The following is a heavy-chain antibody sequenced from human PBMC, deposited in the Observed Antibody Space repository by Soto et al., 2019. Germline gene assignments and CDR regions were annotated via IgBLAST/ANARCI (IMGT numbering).Heavy chain of an antibody. CDR1: GFTFTSSA. CDR2: IVVGSGNT. Sequence: GASVKVSCKASGFTFTSSAMQWVRQARGQRLEWIGWIVVGSGNTNYAQKFQERVTITRDMSTSTAYMELSSLRSEDTAVYYCAVERLDYDILTGFDYWGQGTLVTVSS. V-gene: IGHV1-58*02. CDR3: AVERLDYDILTGFDY. D-gene: IGHD3-9*01. J-gene: IGHJ4*02.